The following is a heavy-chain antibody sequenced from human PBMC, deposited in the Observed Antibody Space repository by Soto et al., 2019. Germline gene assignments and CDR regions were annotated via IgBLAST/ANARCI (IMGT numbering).Heavy chain of an antibody. V-gene: IGHV4-34*01. J-gene: IGHJ4*02. CDR1: GGSFSGYY. D-gene: IGHD2-2*01. CDR2: INHSGST. Sequence: SETLFLTCAVYGGSFSGYYWSWIRQPPGKGLEWIGEINHSGSTNYNPSLKSRVTISVDTSKNQFSLKLSSVTAADTAVYYCARGDGLLPAAIDYWGQGTLVTVSS. CDR3: ARGDGLLPAAIDY.